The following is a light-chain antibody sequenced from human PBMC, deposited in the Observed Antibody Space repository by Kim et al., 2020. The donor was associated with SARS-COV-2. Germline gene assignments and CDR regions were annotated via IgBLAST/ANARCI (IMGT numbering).Light chain of an antibody. V-gene: IGLV2-23*02. CDR2: EVT. CDR1: SSDVRNYNL. Sequence: GQSITISCTGTSSDVRNYNLVSWYQQHPGKAPKLMIYEVTKRPSGVSNRFSGSKSGNTASLTISGLQAEDEADYYCCSYAGSNRVVFGGGTQLTVL. CDR3: CSYAGSNRVV. J-gene: IGLJ2*01.